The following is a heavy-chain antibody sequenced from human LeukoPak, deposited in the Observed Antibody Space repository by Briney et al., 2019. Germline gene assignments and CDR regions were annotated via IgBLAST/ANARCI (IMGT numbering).Heavy chain of an antibody. CDR1: GFTFSRHW. Sequence: GGSLRLSCAASGFTFSRHWMYWVRQAPGKGLEWVANIKQDGSAKPYVDSVKGRFTISRDNAKNSLFLQMNSLRAEDTAVYYCARDNGWSADFWGQGTLVTGSS. D-gene: IGHD2-15*01. CDR3: ARDNGWSADF. V-gene: IGHV3-7*03. J-gene: IGHJ4*02. CDR2: IKQDGSAK.